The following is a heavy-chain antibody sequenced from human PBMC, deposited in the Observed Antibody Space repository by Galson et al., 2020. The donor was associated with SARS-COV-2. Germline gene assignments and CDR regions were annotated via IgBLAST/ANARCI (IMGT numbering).Heavy chain of an antibody. D-gene: IGHD6-25*01. CDR3: ASFKAAGGPAEYFQH. J-gene: IGHJ1*01. CDR1: GASVSSDDYS. Sequence: ASETLSLTCAVSGASVSSDDYSWTWIRQSAEKGLEWIGYIYHSRSTYYNPSFRSRVTMSLDTPRNQVSLKVTSMTAADTAMYFCASFKAAGGPAEYFQHWGQGALVSVSS. CDR2: IYHSRST. V-gene: IGHV4-30-2*06.